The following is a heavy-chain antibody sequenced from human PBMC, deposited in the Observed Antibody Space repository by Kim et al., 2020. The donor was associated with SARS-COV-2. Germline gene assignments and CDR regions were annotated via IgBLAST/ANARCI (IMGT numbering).Heavy chain of an antibody. CDR1: GYTFTSYA. CDR2: INTNTGNP. CDR3: ARWTAMADLDAFDI. J-gene: IGHJ3*02. D-gene: IGHD5-18*01. V-gene: IGHV7-4-1*02. Sequence: ASVKVSCKASGYTFTSYAMNWVRQAPGQGLEWMGWINTNTGNPTYAQGFTGRFVFSLDTSVSTAYLQISSLKAEDTAVYYCARWTAMADLDAFDIWGQRTMVTVSS.